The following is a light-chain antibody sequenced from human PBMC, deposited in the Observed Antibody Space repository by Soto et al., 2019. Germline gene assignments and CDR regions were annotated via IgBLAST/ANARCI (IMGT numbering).Light chain of an antibody. Sequence: QSALTQPASVSGSPGQSITISCTGTSIDVGGYNYVSWYQQHPGNAPTLMIYDVSNRPSGSSNRVTGSKSGNTASQTISGLQAENESDYYCISYTSSSTLVFGGGTKLTV. J-gene: IGLJ2*01. CDR2: DVS. CDR1: SIDVGGYNY. V-gene: IGLV2-14*01. CDR3: ISYTSSSTLV.